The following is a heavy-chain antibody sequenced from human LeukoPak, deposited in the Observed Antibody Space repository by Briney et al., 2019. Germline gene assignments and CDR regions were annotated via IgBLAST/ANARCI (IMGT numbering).Heavy chain of an antibody. Sequence: GGSLRLSCAASGFIFSSRWIHWVRQAPGKGLEWVSRIDNGGSYTSYADSVKGRFTISRDNAKNTLYLQMNSLRAEDTAVYYCARDLPISDSSGYYLDYWGQGTVVTVSS. CDR3: ARDLPISDSSGYYLDY. D-gene: IGHD3-22*01. J-gene: IGHJ4*02. CDR1: GFIFSSRW. CDR2: IDNGGSYT. V-gene: IGHV3-74*01.